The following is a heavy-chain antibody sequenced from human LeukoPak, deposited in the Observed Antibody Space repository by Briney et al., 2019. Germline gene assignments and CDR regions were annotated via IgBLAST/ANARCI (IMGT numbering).Heavy chain of an antibody. D-gene: IGHD3-16*01. J-gene: IGHJ3*01. V-gene: IGHV4-38-2*01. CDR3: ARFDHVWETHGMDAFDL. Sequence: SSETLSLTRAVSGYSISRGYSWGWIRQPPGMGLEWIGNMYHSESTHYNPSLKSRVTISADTSKNQFSLKLSSVTAADTAVYYCARFDHVWETHGMDAFDLWGQGTMVTVSS. CDR2: MYHSEST. CDR1: GYSISRGYS.